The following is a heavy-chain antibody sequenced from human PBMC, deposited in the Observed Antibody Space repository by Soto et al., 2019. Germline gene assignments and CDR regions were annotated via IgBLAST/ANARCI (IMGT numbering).Heavy chain of an antibody. J-gene: IGHJ4*02. CDR1: GDSLNRGFHH. CDR2: IDSNGDT. D-gene: IGHD3-10*01. Sequence: QVQLQESGPGLLKPSQTLSLACGVSGDSLNRGFHHWSWIRQTPGKGLQLIGYIDSNGDTYYDPSLAIRLNMSIGTTESRFSLKLTSVSAADTAVYYCARATVYYCANDKCGFYFDHWGQGALVTVSS. CDR3: ARATVYYCANDKCGFYFDH. V-gene: IGHV4-31*11.